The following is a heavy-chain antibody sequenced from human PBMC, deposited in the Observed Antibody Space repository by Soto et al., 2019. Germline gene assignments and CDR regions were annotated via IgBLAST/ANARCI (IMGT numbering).Heavy chain of an antibody. J-gene: IGHJ4*02. CDR1: GASFSPYH. D-gene: IGHD3-16*01. CDR3: ARSPTFYNYVWGNSTY. V-gene: IGHV4-34*01. Sequence: LSLTCAIYGASFSPYHWSWIRQSPGKGLEWIGEVNLSGNTYYNPSFKTRVTMSVDASKNQFSLKMGSLTAADTAIYYCARSPTFYNYVWGNSTYWGQGALVTVSS. CDR2: VNLSGNT.